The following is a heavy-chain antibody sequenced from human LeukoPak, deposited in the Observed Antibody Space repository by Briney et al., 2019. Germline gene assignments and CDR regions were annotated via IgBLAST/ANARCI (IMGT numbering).Heavy chain of an antibody. D-gene: IGHD6-13*01. CDR3: AREARGTLAAAGTGGFDD. V-gene: IGHV3-30*03. Sequence: HPGMSLTLSCAASGFTISSYGLHWVRQAPGQGLEWVAVISYDGSSKHYADPWKGRVTISRDNSKNTLYLQMNSLRAEDTAVYYCAREARGTLAAAGTGGFDDWGQGTLVTVSS. CDR2: ISYDGSSK. CDR1: GFTISSYG. J-gene: IGHJ4*02.